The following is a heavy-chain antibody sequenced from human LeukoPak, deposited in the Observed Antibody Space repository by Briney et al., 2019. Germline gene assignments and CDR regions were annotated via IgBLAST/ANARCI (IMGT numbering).Heavy chain of an antibody. Sequence: GGSLRLSCVASGFTFSNYWMSWVRQAPGKGLEWMANIHQDGIEIYYVDSVRSRFTASRDNAKNSLNLLMNSLRAEDTAVYYCARASRYCISTSCNGFHFDQWGQGTLVTVSS. V-gene: IGHV3-7*01. CDR1: GFTFSNYW. J-gene: IGHJ4*02. CDR2: IHQDGIEI. D-gene: IGHD2-2*01. CDR3: ARASRYCISTSCNGFHFDQ.